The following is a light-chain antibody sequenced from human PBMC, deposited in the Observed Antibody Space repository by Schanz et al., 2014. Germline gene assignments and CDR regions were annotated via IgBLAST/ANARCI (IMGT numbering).Light chain of an antibody. CDR1: TGAVTSGHY. J-gene: IGLJ2*01. Sequence: AVVTQEPSLTVSPGGTVTLTCGSSTGAVTSGHYPYWFQQKPGQAPKTLISDISDKQSWTPARFSGSLLGGKAALTLSGGQPEDEAEYYCLLYYSGVRVFGGGTKLTVL. CDR3: LLYYSGVRV. CDR2: DIS. V-gene: IGLV7-46*01.